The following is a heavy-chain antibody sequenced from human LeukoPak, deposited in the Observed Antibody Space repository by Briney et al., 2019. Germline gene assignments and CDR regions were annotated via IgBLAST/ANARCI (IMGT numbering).Heavy chain of an antibody. V-gene: IGHV1-69*05. Sequence: SVKVSSKASGGTFSNYAVSWVRQAPGQGLEWMGGILPLFVTPSYAQKFQGRVTITTDESMTTAYMDLSSLRSEDTAVYYCAGVRGSWEGYFDYWGQGTRVTVSS. D-gene: IGHD6-13*01. CDR3: AGVRGSWEGYFDY. J-gene: IGHJ4*02. CDR2: ILPLFVTP. CDR1: GGTFSNYA.